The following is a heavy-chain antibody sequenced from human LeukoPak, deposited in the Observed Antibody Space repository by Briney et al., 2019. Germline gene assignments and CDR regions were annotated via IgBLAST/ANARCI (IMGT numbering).Heavy chain of an antibody. CDR3: ARSDWFDP. V-gene: IGHV3-74*01. Sequence: GSLRLSCAASGFTFSGHWMHWVRQVPGKGLVWVSRSKSDGSSTSYADSVKGRFTISRDNAKNTLYLQMNSLRVEDTAVYYCARSDWFDPWGQGTLVIVSS. CDR1: GFTFSGHW. CDR2: SKSDGSST. J-gene: IGHJ5*02.